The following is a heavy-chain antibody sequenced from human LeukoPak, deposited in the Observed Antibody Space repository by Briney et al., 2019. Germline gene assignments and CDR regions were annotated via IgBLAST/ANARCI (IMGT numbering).Heavy chain of an antibody. V-gene: IGHV4-34*01. CDR3: ARGEVVVVVAATLMYNWFDP. J-gene: IGHJ5*02. CDR2: INHSGST. D-gene: IGHD2-15*01. CDR1: GGSFSGYY. Sequence: PSETLSLTCAVYGGSFSGYYWTWIRQPPGKGLEWIGEINHSGSTNYNPSLKSRVTISIDTSKNQFSLKLSSVTAADTAVYYYARGEVVVVVAATLMYNWFDPWGQGTLVTVSS.